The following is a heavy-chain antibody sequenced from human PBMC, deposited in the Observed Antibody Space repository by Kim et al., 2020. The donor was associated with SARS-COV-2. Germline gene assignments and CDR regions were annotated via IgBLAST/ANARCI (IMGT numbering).Heavy chain of an antibody. D-gene: IGHD3-10*01. Sequence: AQKFQGRVTMTRDTSTSTVYMELSSLRSEDTAVYYCARDFEMVRGVGIDYWGQGTLVTVSS. CDR3: ARDFEMVRGVGIDY. V-gene: IGHV1-46*01. J-gene: IGHJ4*02.